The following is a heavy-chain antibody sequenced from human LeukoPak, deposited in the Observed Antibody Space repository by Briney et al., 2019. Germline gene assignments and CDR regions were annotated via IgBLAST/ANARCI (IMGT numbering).Heavy chain of an antibody. V-gene: IGHV1-8*01. Sequence: GASVKLSCKASGYTFTSYDINWVRQATGQGLEWMGWMNPNSGNTGYAQKFQGRVTMTRNTSISTAYMELSSLRSEDTAVYYCARDRRGKTAGILNWFDPWGQGTLVTVSS. D-gene: IGHD6-13*01. CDR3: ARDRRGKTAGILNWFDP. J-gene: IGHJ5*02. CDR2: MNPNSGNT. CDR1: GYTFTSYD.